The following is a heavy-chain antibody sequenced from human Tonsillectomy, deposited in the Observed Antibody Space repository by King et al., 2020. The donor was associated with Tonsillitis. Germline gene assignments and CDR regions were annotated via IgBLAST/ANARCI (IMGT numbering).Heavy chain of an antibody. CDR3: ACALARGQWLVGDGFDI. J-gene: IGHJ3*02. CDR2: ISYDGSKK. Sequence: QVQLVESGGGVVQPGRSLRLSCAASGFIFSSYAMHWVRQAPGKGLEWVAAISYDGSKKYYTDSMKGRFTISRDNSKKTVYLQMNSLRAEDTAVYYCACALARGQWLVGDGFDIWGQGTVVTVSS. D-gene: IGHD6-19*01. CDR1: GFIFSSYA. V-gene: IGHV3-30*03.